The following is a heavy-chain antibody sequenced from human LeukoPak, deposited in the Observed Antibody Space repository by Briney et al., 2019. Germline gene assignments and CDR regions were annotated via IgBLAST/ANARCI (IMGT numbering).Heavy chain of an antibody. V-gene: IGHV3-53*01. CDR1: GFTVSSNY. Sequence: GGSLRLSCAASGFTVSSNYMSWVRQAPGKGLEWVSVIYGASSTFYADSGKGRFTISRDSSKNTLYLQMNSLRAEDTAVYYCARRSGIAVAGAFDYWGQGTLVTVSS. CDR2: IYGASST. CDR3: ARRSGIAVAGAFDY. D-gene: IGHD6-19*01. J-gene: IGHJ4*02.